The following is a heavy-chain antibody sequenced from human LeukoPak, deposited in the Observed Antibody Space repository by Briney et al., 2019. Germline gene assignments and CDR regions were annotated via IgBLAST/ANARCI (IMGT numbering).Heavy chain of an antibody. V-gene: IGHV4-34*01. CDR2: INHSGST. D-gene: IGHD3-10*01. Sequence: SETLSLTCAVYGGSFSGHYWSWIRQPPGKGLEWIGEINHSGSTNYNPSLKSRVTISVDTSKNQFSLKLSSVTAADTAVYYCARGPTMVRGVPRNNWFDPWGQGTLVTVSS. CDR3: ARGPTMVRGVPRNNWFDP. J-gene: IGHJ5*02. CDR1: GGSFSGHY.